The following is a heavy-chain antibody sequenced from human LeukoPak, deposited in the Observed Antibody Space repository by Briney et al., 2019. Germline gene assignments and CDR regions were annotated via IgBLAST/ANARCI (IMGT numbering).Heavy chain of an antibody. CDR1: KFIFANYW. CDR3: ARRNVYTGWSFDS. D-gene: IGHD2-15*01. V-gene: IGHV3-7*01. J-gene: IGHJ4*02. CDR2: IKDDGSQK. Sequence: GGSLRLSCEGSKFIFANYWMSWVRQAPGKGLEWVANIKDDGSQKNYIDSVKGRFTISRDNAKGSLFLQMNSLSSEDTAVYYCARRNVYTGWSFDSWGQRTMVTVSS.